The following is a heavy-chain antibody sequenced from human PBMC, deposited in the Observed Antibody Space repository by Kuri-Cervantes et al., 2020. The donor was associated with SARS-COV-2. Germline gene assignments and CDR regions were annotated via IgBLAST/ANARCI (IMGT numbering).Heavy chain of an antibody. V-gene: IGHV3-43*01. CDR3: AKINWNDPLHS. CDR1: GFTFDDYT. CDR2: ISWDGGST. J-gene: IGHJ4*02. Sequence: GGSLRLSCAASGFTFDDYTMHWVRQAPGKGLEWVSLISWDGGSTYYADSVKGRFTISRDNSKNTLYLQMNSLRAEDTAVYYCAKINWNDPLHSWGQGSLVTVSS. D-gene: IGHD1-1*01.